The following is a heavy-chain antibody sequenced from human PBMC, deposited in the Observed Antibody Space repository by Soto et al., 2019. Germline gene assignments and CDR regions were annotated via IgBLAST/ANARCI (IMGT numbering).Heavy chain of an antibody. CDR3: AKDHGSGRVVVVAATLEYYYYGMDV. J-gene: IGHJ6*02. Sequence: GGSLRLSCAASGLPLRGVWMSWVRQAPGKGLEWVAVISYDGSNKYYADSVKGRFTISRDNSKNTLYLQMNSLRAEDTAVYYCAKDHGSGRVVVVAATLEYYYYGMDVWGQGTTVTVSS. CDR1: GLPLRGVW. D-gene: IGHD2-15*01. CDR2: ISYDGSNK. V-gene: IGHV3-30*18.